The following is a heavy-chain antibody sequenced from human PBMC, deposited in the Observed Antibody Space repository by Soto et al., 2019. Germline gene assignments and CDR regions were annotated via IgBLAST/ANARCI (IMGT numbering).Heavy chain of an antibody. CDR2: IIPISGTA. V-gene: IGHV1-69*01. CDR1: GGAFSTYA. Sequence: QVQLVQSGAEVKKPGSSVKVSCRASGGAFSTYAISWVRQAPGQGLEWMGGIIPISGTANYAQKFQGRVTITADESTSTFYMGLSRLRSEDTAVYYCARSLDSTGYFNYWGQGTLVTVSS. J-gene: IGHJ4*02. D-gene: IGHD3-22*01. CDR3: ARSLDSTGYFNY.